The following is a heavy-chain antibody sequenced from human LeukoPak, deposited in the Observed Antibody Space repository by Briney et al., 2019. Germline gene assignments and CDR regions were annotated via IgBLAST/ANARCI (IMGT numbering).Heavy chain of an antibody. Sequence: SETLSLTCSVSGGSIRSTDYYWGWVRQPPGKGLEWIGSIYYSGSTYYNPSLKSRVTISVDTSKNQFSLKLNSVTAADTAVYYCARTLYDILTASYFGSSQLFATWGQGTLVTASS. J-gene: IGHJ5*02. V-gene: IGHV4-39*01. CDR3: ARTLYDILTASYFGSSQLFAT. D-gene: IGHD3-9*01. CDR2: IYYSGST. CDR1: GGSIRSTDYY.